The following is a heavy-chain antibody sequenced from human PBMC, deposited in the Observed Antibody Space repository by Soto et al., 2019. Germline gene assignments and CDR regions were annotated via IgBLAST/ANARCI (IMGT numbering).Heavy chain of an antibody. CDR3: AKDTLSRYSEPTNYFSY. V-gene: IGHV3-23*01. CDR2: ISGSGGST. J-gene: IGHJ4*01. D-gene: IGHD5-18*01. Sequence: VRLSCRASGFTFISYAMSWVRQAPGKGLEWISAISGSGGSTYYADSVKGRFTISRDNSKNTLYLQMNSLRAEDTAVYYCAKDTLSRYSEPTNYFSYRG. CDR1: GFTFISYA.